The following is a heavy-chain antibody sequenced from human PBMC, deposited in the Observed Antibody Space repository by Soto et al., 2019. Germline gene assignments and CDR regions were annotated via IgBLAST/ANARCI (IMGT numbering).Heavy chain of an antibody. V-gene: IGHV1-69*01. Sequence: QVHLVQPGAEVKKPGSSVRVSCTASGGDFTSYAFNWVRQAPGQGLEWMGGIIHILATANYEQKFQGRVTIPADESMSTVYMELSSLTSEDTAVYYGTRGTTYAYSGCVYGCQGTLITVSS. CDR1: GGDFTSYA. CDR2: IIHILATA. J-gene: IGHJ4*01. CDR3: TRGTTYAYSGCVY. D-gene: IGHD3-16*01.